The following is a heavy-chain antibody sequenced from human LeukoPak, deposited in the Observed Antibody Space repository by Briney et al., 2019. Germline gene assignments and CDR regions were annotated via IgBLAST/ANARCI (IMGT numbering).Heavy chain of an antibody. J-gene: IGHJ6*03. CDR1: GGSFSGYY. CDR2: INHSGST. V-gene: IGHV4-34*01. CDR3: ARVSYYFLTGYYYYMDV. D-gene: IGHD3-9*01. Sequence: SETLSLTCAVYGGSFSGYYWSWIRQPPGKGLEWIGEINHSGSTNYNPSLKSRVTISVDTSKNQFSLKLSSVTAADTAVYYCARVSYYFLTGYYYYMDVWGKGTTVTVSS.